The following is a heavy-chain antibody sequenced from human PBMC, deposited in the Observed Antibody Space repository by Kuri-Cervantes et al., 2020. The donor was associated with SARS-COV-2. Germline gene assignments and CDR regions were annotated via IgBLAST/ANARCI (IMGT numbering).Heavy chain of an antibody. CDR2: IIPILGIA. V-gene: IGHV1-69*04. CDR3: ARLLERRGSWFDP. J-gene: IGHJ5*02. D-gene: IGHD1-1*01. Sequence: SVKVSCKASGGTFSSYAISWVRQAPGQGLEWMGRIIPILGIANYAQKFQGRVTITADKSTSTAYMELSSLRSEDTAVYYCARLLERRGSWFDPWGQGTPVTVSS. CDR1: GGTFSSYA.